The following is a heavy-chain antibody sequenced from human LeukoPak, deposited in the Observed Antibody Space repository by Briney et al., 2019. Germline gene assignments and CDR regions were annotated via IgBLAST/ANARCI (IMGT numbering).Heavy chain of an antibody. CDR3: ARVGEGAAKD. Sequence: GGFLRLSCAASGFTFSSYAMSWVRQAPGKGLEWVSVIYSGGSTYYADSVKGRFTISRDNSKNTLYLQKNSLRAEDTAVYYCARVGEGAAKDWGQGTLVTVSS. J-gene: IGHJ4*02. V-gene: IGHV3-53*01. CDR1: GFTFSSYA. CDR2: IYSGGST. D-gene: IGHD1-26*01.